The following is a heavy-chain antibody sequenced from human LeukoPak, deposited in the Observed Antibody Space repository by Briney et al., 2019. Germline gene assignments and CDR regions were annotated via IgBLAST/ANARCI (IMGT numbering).Heavy chain of an antibody. D-gene: IGHD2-15*01. V-gene: IGHV4-61*01. CDR1: GGSVSSGSYY. Sequence: SETLSLTCTVSGGSVSSGSYYWSWIRQPPGKGLEWIGYIYYSGSTNYNPSLKSRVTISVDTSKNQFSLKLSSVTAADTAVYYCARGRSGIVVVVAATRGTYYYGMDVWGQGTTVTVSS. CDR3: ARGRSGIVVVVAATRGTYYYGMDV. J-gene: IGHJ6*02. CDR2: IYYSGST.